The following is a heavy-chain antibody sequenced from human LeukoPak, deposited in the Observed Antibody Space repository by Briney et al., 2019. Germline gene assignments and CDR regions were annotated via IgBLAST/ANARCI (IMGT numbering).Heavy chain of an antibody. Sequence: PSETLSLTCIVSGGSISSNSYYWGWIRQPPGKGLEWIGSIYYSGSTYYNPSLRSRVTISVDTSKNQFSLKLSSVTAADTAVYYCARDYDSGWYPSGDIWGQGTMVTVSS. CDR3: ARDYDSGWYPSGDI. V-gene: IGHV4-39*07. D-gene: IGHD6-19*01. J-gene: IGHJ3*02. CDR2: IYYSGST. CDR1: GGSISSNSYY.